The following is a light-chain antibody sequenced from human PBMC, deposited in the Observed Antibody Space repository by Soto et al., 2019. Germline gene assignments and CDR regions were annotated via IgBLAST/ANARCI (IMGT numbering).Light chain of an antibody. CDR2: DAS. J-gene: IGKJ1*01. CDR3: QQSYNYPWT. V-gene: IGKV1-5*01. Sequence: DIQMTQSPSTLSASVGDRVTITCRASQSISSWLAWYQQKPGKAPKLLIYDASSLESGVPSRFSGSGSGTGFTLTTSSLQPEDFATYFCQQSYNYPWTFGQGTKVDI. CDR1: QSISSW.